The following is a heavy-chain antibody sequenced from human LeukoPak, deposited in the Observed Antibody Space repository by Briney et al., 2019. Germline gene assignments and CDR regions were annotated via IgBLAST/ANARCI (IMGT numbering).Heavy chain of an antibody. Sequence: PSQTLSLTCTVSGGSMSTHYWSWIRQPPGKGLEWIGYIYFSGTTKYNPSLKSRVAISLDTSKNQFSLKLSSVTAADTAVYYCARCFGSGCPNGVFDYWGQGTLVTVSS. J-gene: IGHJ4*02. CDR2: IYFSGTT. V-gene: IGHV4-59*11. D-gene: IGHD6-19*01. CDR1: GGSMSTHY. CDR3: ARCFGSGCPNGVFDY.